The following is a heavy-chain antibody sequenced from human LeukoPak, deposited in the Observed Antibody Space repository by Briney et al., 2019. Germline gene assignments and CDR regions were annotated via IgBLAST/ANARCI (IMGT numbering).Heavy chain of an antibody. CDR3: ARDVVGAIWS. CDR1: GGTFSSYA. CDR2: IIPIFGTA. D-gene: IGHD1-26*01. J-gene: IGHJ4*02. V-gene: IGHV1-69*13. Sequence: ASVTVSCKASGGTFSSYAISWVRQAPGQGLEWMGGIIPIFGTANYAQKFQGRVTITADESTSTAYMELSSLRSEDTDVYYCARDVVGAIWSWGQGTLVTVSS.